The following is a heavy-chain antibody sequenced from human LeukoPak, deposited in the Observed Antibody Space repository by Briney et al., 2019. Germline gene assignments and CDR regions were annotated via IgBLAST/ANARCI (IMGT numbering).Heavy chain of an antibody. J-gene: IGHJ3*02. CDR1: GYTFTSYG. V-gene: IGHV1-18*01. CDR2: ISAYNGNT. D-gene: IGHD6-19*01. Sequence: GASVKVSCKASGYTFTSYGISWVRQAPGQGLEWMGWISAYNGNTNYAQKLQGRVTMTTDTSTSTAYMELRSLRSDDTAVYYCARFKYSSGWYDAFDIWGQGTMVTVSS. CDR3: ARFKYSSGWYDAFDI.